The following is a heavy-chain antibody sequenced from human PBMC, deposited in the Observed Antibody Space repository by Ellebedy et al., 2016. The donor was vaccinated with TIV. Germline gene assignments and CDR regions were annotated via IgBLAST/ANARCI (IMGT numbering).Heavy chain of an antibody. Sequence: ASVKVSXKVSGYTLTELSMHWVRQAPGKGLEWMGGFDPEDGETIYAQKFQGRVTMTEDTSTDTAYMELSSLRSEDTAVYYCATASFSSWAYFDYWGQGTLVTVSS. D-gene: IGHD6-13*01. CDR2: FDPEDGET. V-gene: IGHV1-24*01. CDR3: ATASFSSWAYFDY. J-gene: IGHJ4*02. CDR1: GYTLTELS.